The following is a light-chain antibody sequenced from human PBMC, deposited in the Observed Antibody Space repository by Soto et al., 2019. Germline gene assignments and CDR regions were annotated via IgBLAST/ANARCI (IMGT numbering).Light chain of an antibody. J-gene: IGKJ1*01. CDR2: GAS. V-gene: IGKV3D-20*02. CDR3: QQRSNWPPT. CDR1: QSVSSSD. Sequence: EVVLTQSPGTLSLSPGERATLSCRASQSVSSSDLAWYQQKPGQAPRLLISGASSRATGIPDRFSGSGSGTDFTLTISRLEPEDFAVYYCQQRSNWPPTFGQGTKVEIK.